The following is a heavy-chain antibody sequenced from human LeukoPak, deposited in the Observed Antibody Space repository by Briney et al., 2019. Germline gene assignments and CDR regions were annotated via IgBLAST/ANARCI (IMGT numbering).Heavy chain of an antibody. J-gene: IGHJ4*02. V-gene: IGHV3-30*18. CDR2: ISYDGSNK. CDR1: GFTFSSYG. D-gene: IGHD2-2*01. CDR3: AKECSSTSCMDY. Sequence: GGSLRLSCAAPGFTFSSYGMHWVRQAPGKGLEWVAVISYDGSNKYYADSVKGRFTISRDNSKNTLYLQMNSLRAEDTAVYYCAKECSSTSCMDYWGQGTLVTVSS.